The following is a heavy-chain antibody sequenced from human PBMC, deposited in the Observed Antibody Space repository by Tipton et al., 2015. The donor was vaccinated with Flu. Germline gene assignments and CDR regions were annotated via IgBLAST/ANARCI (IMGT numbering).Heavy chain of an antibody. CDR3: ARERRIAALPHYFFDY. V-gene: IGHV4-59*12. CDR1: DGSISSYY. J-gene: IGHJ4*02. Sequence: TLSHTCTISDGSISSYYWSWIRQSPGKGLEWIGYIHYSGSTKYNHSLKSRVTLSVDTSKNQFSLSLTSVTAADTAVYYCARERRIAALPHYFFDYSGQGTLVTVSS. CDR2: IHYSGST. D-gene: IGHD6-6*01.